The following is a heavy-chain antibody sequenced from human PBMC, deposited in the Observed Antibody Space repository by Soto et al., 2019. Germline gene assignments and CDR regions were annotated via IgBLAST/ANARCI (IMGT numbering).Heavy chain of an antibody. CDR2: ISSSSSTI. CDR3: ARESRFLEWLSLNWFDP. CDR1: GFTFSTYS. V-gene: IGHV3-48*02. J-gene: IGHJ5*02. D-gene: IGHD3-3*01. Sequence: GGSLRLSCAASGFTFSTYSMNWVRQAPGKGLEWVSYISSSSSTIFYTDSVKGRFTVSRDNAKNSLYLQMNSLRDEDTAVYYCARESRFLEWLSLNWFDPWGQGTLVTVSS.